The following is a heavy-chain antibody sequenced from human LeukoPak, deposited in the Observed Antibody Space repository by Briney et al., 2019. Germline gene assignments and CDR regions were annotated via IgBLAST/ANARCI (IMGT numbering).Heavy chain of an antibody. CDR2: IWNDGSNK. CDR3: ARDISSSLYDF. CDR1: AFTFSTYG. J-gene: IGHJ4*03. D-gene: IGHD6-13*01. V-gene: IGHV3-33*01. Sequence: PGGSVRLSCAASAFTFSTYGMDWDPQGPGKGLEWVAVIWNDGSNKYYAVCVKRPFTISRDNSTDTMYVQMNSLRAEDTAIYYCARDISSSLYDFWGQGTLVTVSS.